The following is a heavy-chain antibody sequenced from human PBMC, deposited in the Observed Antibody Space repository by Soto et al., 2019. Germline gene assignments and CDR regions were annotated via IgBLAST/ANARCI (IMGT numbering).Heavy chain of an antibody. CDR1: GGSISSSSYY. CDR3: ARLYRTRSDNWFDP. CDR2: IYYSGST. J-gene: IGHJ5*02. Sequence: SETLSLTCTFSGGSISSSSYYWGWIRQPPGKGLEWIGSIYYSGSTYYNPSLKSRVTISVDTSKNQFSLKLSSVTAADTAVYYCARLYRTRSDNWFDPWGQGTLVTVS. V-gene: IGHV4-39*01. D-gene: IGHD3-16*02.